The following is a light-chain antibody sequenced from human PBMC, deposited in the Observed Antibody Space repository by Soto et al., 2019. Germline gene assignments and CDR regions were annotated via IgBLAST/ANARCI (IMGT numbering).Light chain of an antibody. CDR3: QQYNNWPPWT. Sequence: EMVMTQSPATLSVSPGERATLSCRASQSVSSSLAWYQQRPGQAPRLLMYGASTRATGIPARFSGSGSGTEFTLTISSLQSEDFAIYYCQQYNNWPPWTFGQGTKVDIK. J-gene: IGKJ1*01. CDR2: GAS. CDR1: QSVSSS. V-gene: IGKV3-15*01.